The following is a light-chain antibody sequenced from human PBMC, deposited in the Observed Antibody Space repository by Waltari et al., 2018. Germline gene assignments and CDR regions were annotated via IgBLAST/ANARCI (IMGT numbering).Light chain of an antibody. CDR2: KDT. V-gene: IGLV3-25*03. CDR3: QSADVTGVTWV. Sequence: SYELTQPPSLSVSPGQTARITCSGDALPRQYTYWYQQKPGQAPVLVINKDTERPSGIPERFSGSSSGTTHTLTISGVQAEDEADYYCQSADVTGVTWVFGGGTELTVV. CDR1: ALPRQY. J-gene: IGLJ3*02.